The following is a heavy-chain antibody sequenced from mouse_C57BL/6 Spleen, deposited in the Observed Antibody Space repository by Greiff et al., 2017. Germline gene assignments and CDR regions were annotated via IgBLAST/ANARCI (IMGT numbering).Heavy chain of an antibody. V-gene: IGHV1-15*01. CDR1: GYTFTDYE. CDR2: IDPETGGT. Sequence: QVHVKQSGAELVRPGASVTLSCKASGYTFTDYEMHWVKQTPVHGLEWIGAIDPETGGTAYNQKFKGKAILTADKSSSTAYMELRSLTSEDSAVYYCTRRDDYFDYWGQGTTLTVSS. J-gene: IGHJ2*01. CDR3: TRRDDYFDY.